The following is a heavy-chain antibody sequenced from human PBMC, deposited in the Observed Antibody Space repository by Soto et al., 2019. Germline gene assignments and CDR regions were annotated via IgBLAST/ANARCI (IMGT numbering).Heavy chain of an antibody. CDR1: GYDFTSYG. D-gene: IGHD2-21*01. CDR3: ARGRIVASIHDAFEI. J-gene: IGHJ3*02. V-gene: IGHV1-18*01. CDR2: TSAYNGKR. Sequence: QGQLLQSGDEVKKPGASVRVSCRASGYDFTSYGISWVRQAPGQGLDWVSWTSAYNGKRDTAQKFQGRVTMTLDTSTDTAHMELGDLTSADTDVYYCARGRIVASIHDAFEIWGQGTMVAVSS.